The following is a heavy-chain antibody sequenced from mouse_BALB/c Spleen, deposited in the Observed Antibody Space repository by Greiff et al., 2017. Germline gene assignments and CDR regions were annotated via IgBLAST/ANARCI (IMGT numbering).Heavy chain of an antibody. CDR2: INPGSGGT. Sequence: VKLQQSGAELVRPGTSVKVSCKASGYAFTNYLIEWVKQRPGQGLEWIGVINPGSGGTNYNEKFKGKATLTADKSSSTAYMQLSSLTSDDSAVYFCARSVLRLRAMDYWGQGTSVTVSS. CDR3: ARSVLRLRAMDY. D-gene: IGHD1-2*01. CDR1: GYAFTNYL. V-gene: IGHV1-54*03. J-gene: IGHJ4*01.